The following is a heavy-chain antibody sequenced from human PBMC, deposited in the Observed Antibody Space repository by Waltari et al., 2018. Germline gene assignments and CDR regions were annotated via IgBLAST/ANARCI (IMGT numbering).Heavy chain of an antibody. D-gene: IGHD5-12*01. J-gene: IGHJ3*01. CDR1: GGTFSSYS. CDR2: IIPVFGTA. Sequence: QVQLVQSGAEVKKSGSSVKVSCMASGGTFSSYSISWVRQAPGQGLEWMGGIIPVFGTANDVQKVQGRVTISADESANTVYMQLSSLRFEDTAVYYCARNLRGRDGYNSYAFDLWGHGTLVSVSS. CDR3: ARNLRGRDGYNSYAFDL. V-gene: IGHV1-69*19.